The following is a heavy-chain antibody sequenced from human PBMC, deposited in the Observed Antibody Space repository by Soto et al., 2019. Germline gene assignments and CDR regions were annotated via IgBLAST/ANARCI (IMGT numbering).Heavy chain of an antibody. Sequence: ASVKVSCKASGYAFTSYDINWVRQATGQGLEWMGWMNPNSGNTGYAQKFQGRVTMTRNTSISTAYMELSSLRSEDTAVYYCARGTLQIYGSGSQTYYFDYWGQGTLVTVSS. V-gene: IGHV1-8*01. J-gene: IGHJ4*02. CDR2: MNPNSGNT. CDR3: ARGTLQIYGSGSQTYYFDY. D-gene: IGHD3-10*01. CDR1: GYAFTSYD.